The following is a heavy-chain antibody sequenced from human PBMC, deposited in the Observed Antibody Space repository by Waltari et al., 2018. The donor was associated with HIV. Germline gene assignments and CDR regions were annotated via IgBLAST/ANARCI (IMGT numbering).Heavy chain of an antibody. J-gene: IGHJ4*02. Sequence: QVQLQQSGPGLVIPSQTLSLTCAISGDSVSTKNGAWNWIRRSPSRGLEWLGRTYYRSKWYNDYAASVKSRISINPDTSKNQFSLHLNSVTPEDTAVYYCARSPGRTSDFDYWGQGTLVTVSS. CDR3: ARSPGRTSDFDY. CDR1: GDSVSTKNGA. CDR2: TYYRSKWYN. D-gene: IGHD1-1*01. V-gene: IGHV6-1*01.